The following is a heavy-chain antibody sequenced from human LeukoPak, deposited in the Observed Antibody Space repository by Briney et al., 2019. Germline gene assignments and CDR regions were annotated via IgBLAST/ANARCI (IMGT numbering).Heavy chain of an antibody. J-gene: IGHJ4*02. Sequence: GASVKVSCKASGYTFTSYGISWVRQAPGQGLEWMGWISAYNGNTNYAQKLQGRVTMTTDTSSSTAYMELRSLRSDDTAVYYCAREPGYYDSSGYYQTDYWGQGTLVTVSS. CDR3: AREPGYYDSSGYYQTDY. D-gene: IGHD3-22*01. V-gene: IGHV1-18*01. CDR2: ISAYNGNT. CDR1: GYTFTSYG.